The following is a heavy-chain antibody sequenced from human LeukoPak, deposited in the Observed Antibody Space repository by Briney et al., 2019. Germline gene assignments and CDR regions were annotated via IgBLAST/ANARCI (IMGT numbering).Heavy chain of an antibody. V-gene: IGHV3-11*01. CDR1: GFTFSDYY. D-gene: IGHD6-6*01. J-gene: IGHJ4*02. Sequence: GSLRLSCAASGFTFSDYYMSWIRPAPGKGLEWVSYISSSGSTIYYADSVKGRFTISRDNAKNSLYLQMNSLRAEDTAVYYCARDRFLGQLVDYWGQGTLVTVSS. CDR3: ARDRFLGQLVDY. CDR2: ISSSGSTI.